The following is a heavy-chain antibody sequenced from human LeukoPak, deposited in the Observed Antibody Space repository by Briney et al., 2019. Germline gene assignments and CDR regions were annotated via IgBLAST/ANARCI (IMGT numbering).Heavy chain of an antibody. Sequence: PSETLSLTCTVSGGSISSSSYYWAWIRQPPGKGLERIGSIYYSGSTYYNPSLKSRVTISVDTSKNQFSLKLSSVTAADTAVYYCARLGLSLYYFDYWGQGTLVTVSS. J-gene: IGHJ4*02. CDR1: GGSISSSSYY. V-gene: IGHV4-39*01. CDR3: ARLGLSLYYFDY. CDR2: IYYSGST.